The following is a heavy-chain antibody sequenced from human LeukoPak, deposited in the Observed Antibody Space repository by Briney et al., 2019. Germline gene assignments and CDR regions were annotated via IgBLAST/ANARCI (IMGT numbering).Heavy chain of an antibody. CDR1: GFSLSNYG. CDR2: ISYDGSNK. V-gene: IGHV3-30*03. D-gene: IGHD3-22*01. Sequence: PGGSLRLSCAASGFSLSNYGMHWVRQAPGKGLEWVAVISYDGSNKYYADSVKGRFTISRDNSKSTMYLQMNSLRAGDTAVYYCATSPTYYYDSSGYYPYYWGQGTLVTVSS. J-gene: IGHJ4*02. CDR3: ATSPTYYYDSSGYYPYY.